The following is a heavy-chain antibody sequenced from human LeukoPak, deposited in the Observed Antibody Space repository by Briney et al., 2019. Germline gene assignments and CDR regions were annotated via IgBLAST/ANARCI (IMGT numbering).Heavy chain of an antibody. J-gene: IGHJ4*02. CDR2: ISTSSSTI. D-gene: IGHD2-15*01. CDR1: GFTFSSYS. Sequence: GGSLRLSCAASGFTFSSYSMNWVRQAPGKGLEWVSYISTSSSTIYYADSVKGRFTISRDNSKNTLYLQMNSLRAEDTAVYYCAKGRAVEVVAAFNYWGQGTVVTVSS. CDR3: AKGRAVEVVAAFNY. V-gene: IGHV3-48*01.